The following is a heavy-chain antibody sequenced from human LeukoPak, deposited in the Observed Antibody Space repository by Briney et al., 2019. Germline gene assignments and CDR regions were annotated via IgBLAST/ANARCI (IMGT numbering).Heavy chain of an antibody. D-gene: IGHD2-15*01. CDR1: GFTFSSNA. CDR2: ISGSGGST. V-gene: IGHV3-23*01. J-gene: IGHJ4*02. Sequence: GGSLRLSCAASGFTFSSNAMSWVRQAPGKGLEWVSAISGSGGSTYYADSVKGRFTISRDNSKNTLYLQMISLRAEDTAVYYCARNVLPGYFDYWGQGTLVTVSS. CDR3: ARNVLPGYFDY.